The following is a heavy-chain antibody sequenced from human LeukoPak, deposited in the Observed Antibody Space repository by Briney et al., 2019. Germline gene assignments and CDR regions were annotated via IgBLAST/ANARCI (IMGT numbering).Heavy chain of an antibody. Sequence: GGSLRLSCAASGFTFSSYEMNSVRQAPGKGLEWVSYISSSGSTIYYADSVKGRFTISRDNAKNSLYLQMNSLRAEDTAVYYCARDSPPRAFDYWGQGTLVTVSS. CDR3: ARDSPPRAFDY. V-gene: IGHV3-48*03. CDR1: GFTFSSYE. CDR2: ISSSGSTI. J-gene: IGHJ4*02.